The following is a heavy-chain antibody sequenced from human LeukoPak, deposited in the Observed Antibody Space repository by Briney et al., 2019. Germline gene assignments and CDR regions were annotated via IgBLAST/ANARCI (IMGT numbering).Heavy chain of an antibody. Sequence: ASVKVSCKASGGTFSSYAISWVRQAPGQGLEWMGWISAYNGNTNYAQKLQGRVTMTTDTSTSTAYMELRSLRSDDTAVYYCARPGFLGDYFDYRGQGTLVTVSS. CDR2: ISAYNGNT. J-gene: IGHJ4*02. D-gene: IGHD2/OR15-2a*01. V-gene: IGHV1-18*01. CDR3: ARPGFLGDYFDY. CDR1: GGTFSSYA.